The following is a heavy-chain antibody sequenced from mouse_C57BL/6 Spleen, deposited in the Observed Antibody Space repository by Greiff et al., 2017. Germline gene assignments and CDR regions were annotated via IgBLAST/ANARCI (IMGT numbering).Heavy chain of an antibody. CDR1: GYSITSGYY. V-gene: IGHV3-6*01. CDR3: ARDRTTVVEYWYFDV. CDR2: ISYDGSN. D-gene: IGHD1-1*01. J-gene: IGHJ1*03. Sequence: DVQLQESGPGLVKPSQSLSLTCSVTGYSITSGYYWNWIRQFPGNKLEWMGYISYDGSNNYNPSLKNRISITRDTSKNQFFLKLNSVTTEDTATYYCARDRTTVVEYWYFDVWGTGTTVTVSS.